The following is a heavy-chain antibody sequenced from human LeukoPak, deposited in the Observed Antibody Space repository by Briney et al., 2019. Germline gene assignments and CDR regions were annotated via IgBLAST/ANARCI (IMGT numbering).Heavy chain of an antibody. J-gene: IGHJ4*02. V-gene: IGHV3-48*01. D-gene: IGHD3-22*01. Sequence: GGXXRLSCAASGFTFSSYSMNWVRQAPGKGVEWVSYISSSSSTIYYEDSVKGRFNISRDNEKNSLYLQMNSLRAEDTAVYYCARDGYYYDSSGYYFDYWGQGTLVTVSS. CDR2: ISSSSSTI. CDR3: ARDGYYYDSSGYYFDY. CDR1: GFTFSSYS.